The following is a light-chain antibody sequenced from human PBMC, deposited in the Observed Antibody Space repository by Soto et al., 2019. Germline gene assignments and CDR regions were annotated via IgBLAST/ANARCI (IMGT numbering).Light chain of an antibody. CDR3: QQYDTNPKT. J-gene: IGKJ1*01. Sequence: DIQMTQSPSNLSAYVGDRVTFTCRASQSINNWLAWYQQRPGTAPKILIYDASTLESGVPSRFSGSGSGTEFSLTISRLQPEDFATYYCQQYDTNPKTFCHGTKVDIK. CDR2: DAS. CDR1: QSINNW. V-gene: IGKV1-5*01.